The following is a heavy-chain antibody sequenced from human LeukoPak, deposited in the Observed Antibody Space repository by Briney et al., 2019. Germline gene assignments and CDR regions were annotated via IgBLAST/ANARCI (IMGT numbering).Heavy chain of an antibody. D-gene: IGHD1-26*01. CDR2: IIPIFGTA. CDR1: GGTFSSYA. Sequence: GSSVKVSCKASGGTFSSYAISWVRQAPGQGLEWMGGIIPIFGTANYAQKFQGRVTITTDETTSTAYMELSSLRSEDTAVYYCARVVGARTPDYYYYYYMDVWGKGTTVTVSS. J-gene: IGHJ6*03. CDR3: ARVVGARTPDYYYYYYMDV. V-gene: IGHV1-69*05.